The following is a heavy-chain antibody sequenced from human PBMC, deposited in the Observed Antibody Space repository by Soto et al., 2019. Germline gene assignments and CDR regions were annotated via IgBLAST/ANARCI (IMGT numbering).Heavy chain of an antibody. CDR2: IIPIFGTA. CDR1: GGTFSSYA. J-gene: IGHJ6*02. CDR3: ARGLSQRSGSYYYYGMDV. V-gene: IGHV1-69*13. D-gene: IGHD3-3*01. Sequence: GASVKVSCKASGGTFSSYAISWVRQAPGQGLEWMGGIIPIFGTANYAQKFQGRVTITADESTSTAYMELSSLRSEDTAVYYCARGLSQRSGSYYYYGMDVWGQGTKVTVSS.